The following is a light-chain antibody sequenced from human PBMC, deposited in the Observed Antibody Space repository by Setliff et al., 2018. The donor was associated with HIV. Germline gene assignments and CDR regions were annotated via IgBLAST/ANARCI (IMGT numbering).Light chain of an antibody. CDR3: ASWDDSLKEYA. J-gene: IGLJ1*01. CDR1: SSNIGTNT. V-gene: IGLV1-44*01. CDR2: TNS. Sequence: QSVLTQPPSVSGTPGQRVAISCSGTSSNIGTNTVNWYQQLPGAAPKLLIYTNSHRPSGVPDRFSGSKSGTSASLAISGLRSEDEADYYCASWDDSLKEYAFGTGTKVTIL.